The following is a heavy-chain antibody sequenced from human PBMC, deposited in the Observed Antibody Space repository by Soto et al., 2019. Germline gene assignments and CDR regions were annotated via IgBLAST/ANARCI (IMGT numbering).Heavy chain of an antibody. Sequence: GGSLRLSCAASGFTFSTYTMHWVRQAPGKGLEWVSGVSGGDGSTYYADSLKGRFSISRDNAKNTVDLQINSLTAEDTAVYYCTKQGYYRYFDIWGRGTLVTVSS. CDR3: TKQGYYRYFDI. V-gene: IGHV3-23*01. CDR1: GFTFSTYT. CDR2: VSGGDGST. J-gene: IGHJ2*01. D-gene: IGHD5-12*01.